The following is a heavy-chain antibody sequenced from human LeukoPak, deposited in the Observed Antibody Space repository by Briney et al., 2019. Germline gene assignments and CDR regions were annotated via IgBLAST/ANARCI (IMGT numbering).Heavy chain of an antibody. V-gene: IGHV3-43*02. Sequence: GGSLRVSCAASGFMFDDSAMHWVRQAPGKGLEWVSLISGDGVSTFYADSVKGRLTISRDNSKNSLSLQTDSLTTEDTALYYCAKEGYSHTSNYFDNWGQGILVSISS. D-gene: IGHD2-15*01. CDR2: ISGDGVST. CDR3: AKEGYSHTSNYFDN. CDR1: GFMFDDSA. J-gene: IGHJ4*02.